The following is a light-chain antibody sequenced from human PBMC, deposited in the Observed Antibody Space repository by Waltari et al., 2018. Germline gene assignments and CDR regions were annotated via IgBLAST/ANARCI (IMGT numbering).Light chain of an antibody. Sequence: IQMTQSPSSLSAAVGDSVTITCRPSQSISNFLNWYQQKPGKAPQLLISSTSTLQSGVPSRFSGSESGTDFTLTIPTLQPEDFATYYCQQTYTLPRTFGQGTKLEI. J-gene: IGKJ1*01. CDR3: QQTYTLPRT. V-gene: IGKV1-39*01. CDR1: QSISNF. CDR2: STS.